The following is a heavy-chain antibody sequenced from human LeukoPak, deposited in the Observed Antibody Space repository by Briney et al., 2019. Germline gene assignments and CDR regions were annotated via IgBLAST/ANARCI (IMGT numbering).Heavy chain of an antibody. CDR2: INPSCGST. J-gene: IGHJ4*02. D-gene: IGHD6-13*01. V-gene: IGHV1-46*01. CDR3: AVGEQQLAY. CDR1: GYTFTSYH. Sequence: ASVNVSCKASGYTFTSYHLHWLRQAPAQGLEGMGIINPSCGSTSYLQKLQGRLTMPSDTSTSTVSVEPRRLRSEDTAVYSCAVGEQQLAYWGQGTLVTVSS.